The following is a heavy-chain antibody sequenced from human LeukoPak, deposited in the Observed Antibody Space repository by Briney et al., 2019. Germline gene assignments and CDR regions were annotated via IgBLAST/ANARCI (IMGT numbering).Heavy chain of an antibody. J-gene: IGHJ4*02. CDR1: GGSISRSSFY. CDR2: IYYSGST. D-gene: IGHD3-10*01. Sequence: SETLSLTCTVSGGSISRSSFYRGWIRQPPGKGLEWIGSIYYSGSTYYNPSLKSRVIISVDTSKNQFSLKLSSVTAADTAVYYCASPGCYASGSYCHYFDYWGQGALVTVSS. V-gene: IGHV4-39*01. CDR3: ASPGCYASGSYCHYFDY.